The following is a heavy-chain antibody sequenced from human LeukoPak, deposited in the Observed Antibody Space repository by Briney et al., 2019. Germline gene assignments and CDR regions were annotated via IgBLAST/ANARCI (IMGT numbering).Heavy chain of an antibody. CDR1: GFTFSSYS. CDR2: IISISSYI. Sequence: PGGSLRLSCAASGFTFSSYSMNWVRQAPGKGLEWVSSIISISSYIYYADSVKGRFTISRDNAKNSLYLQMNSLRAEDTAVYYCAREVGVVANYYYGMDVWGQGATVTVSS. D-gene: IGHD2-15*01. V-gene: IGHV3-21*01. J-gene: IGHJ6*02. CDR3: AREVGVVANYYYGMDV.